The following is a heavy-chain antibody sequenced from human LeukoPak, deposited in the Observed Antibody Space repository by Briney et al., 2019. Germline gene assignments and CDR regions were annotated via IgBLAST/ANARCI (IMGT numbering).Heavy chain of an antibody. D-gene: IGHD1-1*01. CDR1: GYTFTGYY. V-gene: IGHV1-2*02. CDR3: ARGSWNDVEFFDY. J-gene: IGHJ4*02. CDR2: INPNSGGT. Sequence: ASVKVSCKASGYTFTGYYMHWVRQAPGQGLEWMGWINPNSGGTNYAQKFQGRVTMTRDTSISTAYMELSRLRSDDTAVYYCARGSWNDVEFFDYWGQGTLVTVSS.